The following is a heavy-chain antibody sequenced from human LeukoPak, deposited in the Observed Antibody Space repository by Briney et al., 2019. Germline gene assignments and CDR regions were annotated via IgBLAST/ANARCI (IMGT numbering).Heavy chain of an antibody. J-gene: IGHJ4*02. CDR3: AKEHYDSSGYYWRGTDY. CDR2: ISGSGRST. D-gene: IGHD3-22*01. V-gene: IGHV3-23*01. CDR1: GFTFSSYA. Sequence: GGSLRLSCAASGFTFSSYAMSWVRQAPGKGLEWVSAISGSGRSTYYADSVKGRFTISRDNSKNTLYLQMNSLRAEDTAVYYCAKEHYDSSGYYWRGTDYWGQGTLVTVSS.